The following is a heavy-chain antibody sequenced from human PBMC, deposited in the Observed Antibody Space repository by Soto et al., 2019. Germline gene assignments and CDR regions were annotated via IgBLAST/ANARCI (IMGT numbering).Heavy chain of an antibody. V-gene: IGHV4-34*01. CDR1: VGSFSVYY. Sequence: TSETLSLTCAVYVGSFSVYYWSWIRQPPGKGLDLIGEINHSGSTNYNPSLKSRVTISVDTSKNQFSLKLSSVTAADTAVYYCASIVTMVRGVIPSYENNWFDPWGQGTMVTVSS. D-gene: IGHD3-10*01. CDR2: INHSGST. J-gene: IGHJ5*02. CDR3: ASIVTMVRGVIPSYENNWFDP.